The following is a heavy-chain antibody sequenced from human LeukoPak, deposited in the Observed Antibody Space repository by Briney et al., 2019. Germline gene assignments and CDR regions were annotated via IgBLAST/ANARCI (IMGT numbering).Heavy chain of an antibody. J-gene: IGHJ4*02. Sequence: GGSLRLSCAASGFTFSSYGMHWVRQASGKGLEWVGRIRSKANSYATAYAASVKGRFTISRDDSKNTAYLQMNSLKTEDTAVYYCTRYIAAVGKVNWGQGTLVTVSS. CDR2: IRSKANSYAT. V-gene: IGHV3-73*01. CDR3: TRYIAAVGKVN. D-gene: IGHD6-13*01. CDR1: GFTFSSYG.